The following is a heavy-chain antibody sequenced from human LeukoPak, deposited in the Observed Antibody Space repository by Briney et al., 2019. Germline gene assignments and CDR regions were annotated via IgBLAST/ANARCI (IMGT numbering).Heavy chain of an antibody. D-gene: IGHD3-16*01. CDR2: IKEDGSDT. CDR3: ARQRSLGYFDY. J-gene: IGHJ4*02. Sequence: GRSLRLSCAASGFTFSSYAMHWVRQAPGKGLEWVGNIKEDGSDTYHADSVKGRFTISRDNAKNSLYLQMSSLRAEDTAVYYCARQRSLGYFDYWGQGTLVTVSS. V-gene: IGHV3-7*03. CDR1: GFTFSSYA.